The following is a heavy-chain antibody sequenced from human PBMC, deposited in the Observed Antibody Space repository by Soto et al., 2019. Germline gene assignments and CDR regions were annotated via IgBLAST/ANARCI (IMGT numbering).Heavy chain of an antibody. J-gene: IGHJ6*02. CDR3: ARGGYDFWSDSERGMDV. Sequence: SETLSLTCTVSGGSISSGGYYWSWIRQHPGKGLEWIGYIYYSGSTYYNPSLKSRVTISVDTSKNQFSLKLSSVTAADTAVYYCARGGYDFWSDSERGMDVWGQGTKATVSS. CDR1: GGSISSGGYY. CDR2: IYYSGST. D-gene: IGHD3-3*01. V-gene: IGHV4-31*03.